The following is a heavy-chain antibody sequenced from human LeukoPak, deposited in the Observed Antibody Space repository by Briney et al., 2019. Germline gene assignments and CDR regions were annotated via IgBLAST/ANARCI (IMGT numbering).Heavy chain of an antibody. V-gene: IGHV4-4*07. Sequence: SETLSLTCTVSGGSISSYYWNWIRQPAGKGLEWIGRIYTSGSTNYNPSLKSRVTMSIDTSKNQFSLNLSSVTAADTAVYYCGRGQEVRWPPPIYWGQGTLVTVSS. CDR2: IYTSGST. J-gene: IGHJ4*02. CDR3: GRGQEVRWPPPIY. CDR1: GGSISSYY. D-gene: IGHD4-23*01.